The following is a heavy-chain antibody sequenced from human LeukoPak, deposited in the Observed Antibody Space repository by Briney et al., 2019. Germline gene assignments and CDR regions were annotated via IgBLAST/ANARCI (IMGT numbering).Heavy chain of an antibody. CDR3: AKGSYYDSSGYFDY. CDR2: ISSSGSTI. CDR1: GFTFSSYE. V-gene: IGHV3-48*03. Sequence: AGGSLRLSCAASGFTFSSYEMNWVRQAPGKGLEWVSYISSSGSTIYYADSVKGRFTISRDNSKNTLYLQMNSLRAEDTAVYYCAKGSYYDSSGYFDYWGQGTLVTVSS. J-gene: IGHJ4*02. D-gene: IGHD3-22*01.